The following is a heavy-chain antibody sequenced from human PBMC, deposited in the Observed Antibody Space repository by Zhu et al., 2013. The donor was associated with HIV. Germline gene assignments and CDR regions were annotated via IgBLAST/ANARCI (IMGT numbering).Heavy chain of an antibody. D-gene: IGHD3-22*01. J-gene: IGHJ4*02. CDR2: ISSSSSTI. CDR3: ARDRGFSYYDSSGYYLLH. V-gene: IGHV3-48*04. CDR1: GFTFSSYS. Sequence: EVQLVESGGGLVQPGGSLRLSCAASGFTFSSYSMNWVRQAPGKGLEWVSYISSSSSTIYYADSVKGRFTISRDNAKNSLYLQMNSLRAEDTAVYYCARDRGFSYYDSSGYYLLHWGQGTLVTVSS.